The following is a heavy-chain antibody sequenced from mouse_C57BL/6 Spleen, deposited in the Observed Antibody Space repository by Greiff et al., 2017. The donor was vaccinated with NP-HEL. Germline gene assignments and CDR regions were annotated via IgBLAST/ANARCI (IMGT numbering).Heavy chain of an antibody. CDR2: IDPSDSYT. J-gene: IGHJ4*01. D-gene: IGHD3-1*01. V-gene: IGHV1-59*01. CDR1: GYTFTSYW. Sequence: QVQLKESGAELVRPGTSVKLSCKASGYTFTSYWMHWVKQRPGQGLEWIGVIDPSDSYTNYNQKFKGKATLTVDTSSSTAYMQLSSLTSEDSAVYYWARSPAQLGLDAMDYWGQGTSVTVSS. CDR3: ARSPAQLGLDAMDY.